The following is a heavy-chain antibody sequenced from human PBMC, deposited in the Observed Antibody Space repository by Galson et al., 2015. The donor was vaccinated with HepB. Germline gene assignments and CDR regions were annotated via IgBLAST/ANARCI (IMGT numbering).Heavy chain of an antibody. CDR1: GFTFSAYG. Sequence: SLRLSCAASGFTFSAYGMHWVRQAPGKGLEWVSYISDSGSYTNLADSVKGRFTISRDNAKKSLYLQRNSLRAEDTAVYFCARARGSGPGAHFGYWGQGTVVTVSS. J-gene: IGHJ4*02. V-gene: IGHV3-11*05. D-gene: IGHD6-25*01. CDR3: ARARGSGPGAHFGY. CDR2: ISDSGSYT.